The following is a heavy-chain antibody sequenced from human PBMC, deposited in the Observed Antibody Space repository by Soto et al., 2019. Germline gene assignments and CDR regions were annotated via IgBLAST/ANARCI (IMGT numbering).Heavy chain of an antibody. CDR3: ARGGAYKQWLGVDY. CDR2: IGAYNGNT. V-gene: IGHV1-18*04. D-gene: IGHD6-19*01. J-gene: IGHJ4*02. CDR1: GYTFTSYG. Sequence: ASVKVSCKASGYTFTSYGISWVRQAPGQGLEWMGWIGAYNGNTNYAQKLQGRVTMTTDTSTSTAYMELRGLRSDDTAVYYCARGGAYKQWLGVDYWGQGTLVTVSS.